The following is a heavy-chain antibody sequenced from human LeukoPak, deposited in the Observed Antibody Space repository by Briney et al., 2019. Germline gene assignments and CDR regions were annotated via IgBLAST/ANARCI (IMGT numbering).Heavy chain of an antibody. J-gene: IGHJ6*02. CDR1: GGTFSSSA. Sequence: GSSVKVSCKTSGGTFSSSAITWVRQAPGQGLEWMGRIIPALNITSYAQKFQGRVTITADTSTSTAYKELSSLRSEETAVYYCARDQGLTAPPPYGLDVWGQGTTVTVSS. D-gene: IGHD5-18*01. V-gene: IGHV1-69*04. CDR3: ARDQGLTAPPPYGLDV. CDR2: IIPALNIT.